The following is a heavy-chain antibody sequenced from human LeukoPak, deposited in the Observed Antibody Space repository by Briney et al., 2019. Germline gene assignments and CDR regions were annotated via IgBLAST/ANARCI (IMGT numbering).Heavy chain of an antibody. CDR3: ARVVRGVIMYYFDY. J-gene: IGHJ4*02. CDR2: IYYSGST. V-gene: IGHV4-59*01. Sequence: SETLSLTCTVSGGSIGSYYWSWIRQPPGKGLEWIGYIYYSGSTNYNPSLKSRVTISVDTSKNQFSLKLSSVTAADTAVYYCARVVRGVIMYYFDYWGQGTLVTVSS. CDR1: GGSIGSYY. D-gene: IGHD3-10*01.